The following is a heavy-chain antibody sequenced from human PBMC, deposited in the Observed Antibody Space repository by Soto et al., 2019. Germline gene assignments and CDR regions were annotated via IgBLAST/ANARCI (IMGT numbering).Heavy chain of an antibody. CDR2: INHSGST. CDR1: GGSFSGYY. D-gene: IGHD3-3*01. CDR3: ARGLPLWSGYYTLRWFDP. J-gene: IGHJ5*02. V-gene: IGHV4-34*01. Sequence: SETLSLTCAVYGGSFSGYYWSWIRQPPGKGLEWIGEINHSGSTNYNPSLKSRVTISVDTSKNQFSLKLSSVTAADTAVYYCARGLPLWSGYYTLRWFDPWGQGTLVTVSS.